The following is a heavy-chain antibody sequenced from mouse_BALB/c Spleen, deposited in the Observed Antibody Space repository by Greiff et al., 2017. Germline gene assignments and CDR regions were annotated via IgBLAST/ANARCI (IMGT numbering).Heavy chain of an antibody. CDR2: IDPENGDT. D-gene: IGHD2-1*01. CDR3: NAYGNYPYYFDY. CDR1: GFNIKDYY. V-gene: IGHV14-4*02. Sequence: VQLKQSGAELVRSGASVKLSCTASGFNIKDYYMHWVKQRPEQGLEWIGWIDPENGDTEYAPKFQGKATMTADTSSNTAYLQLSSLTSEDTAVYYCNAYGNYPYYFDYWGQGTTLTVSS. J-gene: IGHJ2*01.